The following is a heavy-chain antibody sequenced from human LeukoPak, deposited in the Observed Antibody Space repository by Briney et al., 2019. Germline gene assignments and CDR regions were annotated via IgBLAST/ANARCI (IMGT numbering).Heavy chain of an antibody. CDR3: ARGEKQEGIAVAGTLFDY. J-gene: IGHJ4*02. Sequence: SQTLSLTCTVSGGSISSRGYYWSWIRQHPGKGLEWIGYIYYSGSTYYNPSLKSRVTISVDTSKSQFSLKLSSVTAADTAVYYCARGEKQEGIAVAGTLFDYWGQGTLVTVSS. CDR2: IYYSGST. CDR1: GGSISSRGYY. D-gene: IGHD6-19*01. V-gene: IGHV4-31*03.